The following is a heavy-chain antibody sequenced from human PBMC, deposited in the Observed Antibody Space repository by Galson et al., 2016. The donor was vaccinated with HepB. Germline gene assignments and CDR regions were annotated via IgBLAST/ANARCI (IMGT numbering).Heavy chain of an antibody. CDR2: IYYSGST. Sequence: ETLSLTCTVSGGSISSSSYYWGWIRQPPGKGLEWIGSIYYSGSTYYNPPLKSRVTISVDTSKNQFSLKLSSVTAADTAVYYCAREPSGSYYPLDYWGQGTLVTVSS. CDR3: AREPSGSYYPLDY. D-gene: IGHD1-26*01. CDR1: GGSISSSSYY. V-gene: IGHV4-39*07. J-gene: IGHJ4*02.